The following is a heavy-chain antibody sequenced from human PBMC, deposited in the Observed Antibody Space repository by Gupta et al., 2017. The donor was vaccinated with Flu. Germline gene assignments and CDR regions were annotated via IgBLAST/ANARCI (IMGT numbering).Heavy chain of an antibody. D-gene: IGHD6-19*01. CDR3: ARDFGRGAVAERLDY. Sequence: QVQLVESGGGVVQPGRSLRLSCAASGFTFSSYGMHGVRQAPGKGLEWVAVIWYDGSNKYYADSVKGRFTISRDNSKNTLYLQMNSLRAEDTAVYYCARDFGRGAVAERLDYWGQGTLVTVSS. J-gene: IGHJ4*02. V-gene: IGHV3-33*01. CDR2: IWYDGSNK. CDR1: GFTFSSYG.